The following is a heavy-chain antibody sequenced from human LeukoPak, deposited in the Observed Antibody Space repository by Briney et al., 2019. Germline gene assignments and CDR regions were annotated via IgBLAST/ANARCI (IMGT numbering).Heavy chain of an antibody. V-gene: IGHV3-23*01. D-gene: IGHD2-21*02. CDR3: AKLGYSSDCYILRLEYLQN. Sequence: GGSLRLSCAASGFTFSDYGMSWVRQAPGKGLEWVSTISDGGSITYYANSVKGRFTISRDNSKNTLHLQMNSLRAEDTAVYYCAKLGYSSDCYILRLEYLQNWGQGTLVTVSS. J-gene: IGHJ1*01. CDR1: GFTFSDYG. CDR2: ISDGGSIT.